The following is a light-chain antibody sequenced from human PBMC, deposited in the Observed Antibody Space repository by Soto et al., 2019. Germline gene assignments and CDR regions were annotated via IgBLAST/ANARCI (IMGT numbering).Light chain of an antibody. CDR1: QGIRND. V-gene: IGKV1-6*01. Sequence: AIQMTQSPSSLSASVGDRVTITCRASQGIRNDLGWYQQRPGKAPNLLIYAASGLQSGVPSRFSGSGSGPDFTLTISSLQPEDFATYYCLQDYNYPLTFGQGTKVEIK. CDR2: AAS. J-gene: IGKJ1*01. CDR3: LQDYNYPLT.